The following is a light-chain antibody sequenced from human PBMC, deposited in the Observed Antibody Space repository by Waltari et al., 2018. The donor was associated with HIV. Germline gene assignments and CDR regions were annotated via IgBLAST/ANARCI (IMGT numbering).Light chain of an antibody. J-gene: IGLJ2*01. CDR1: SSNIGRNY. CDR2: DNN. Sequence: QSVLTQPPSVSAAPGQKVTISCSGSSSNIGRNYVSWYQQLPGTAPKLLIYDNNERPSGIPDRFAGSKSGTSATLGITGLQTGDEADYYCGTLDSSLSAGVFGGGTKLTVL. V-gene: IGLV1-51*01. CDR3: GTLDSSLSAGV.